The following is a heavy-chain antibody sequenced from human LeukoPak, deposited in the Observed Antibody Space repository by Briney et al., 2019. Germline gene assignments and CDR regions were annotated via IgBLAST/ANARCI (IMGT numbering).Heavy chain of an antibody. V-gene: IGHV4-4*02. Sequence: PSGTLSLTCAVSGGSISSSNWWSWVRQPPGKGLEWIGEIYHSGSTNYNPSLKSRVTISVDKSKNQFSLKLSSVTAADTAVYYCARGGGYCSSTSCSVFDYWGQGTLVAVSS. CDR2: IYHSGST. CDR3: ARGGGYCSSTSCSVFDY. J-gene: IGHJ4*02. CDR1: GGSISSSNW. D-gene: IGHD2-2*01.